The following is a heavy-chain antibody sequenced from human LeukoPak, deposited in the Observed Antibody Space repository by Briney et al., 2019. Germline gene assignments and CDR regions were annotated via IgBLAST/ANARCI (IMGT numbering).Heavy chain of an antibody. CDR1: GGSMSSYY. CDR2: IYYSGTT. Sequence: SETLSLTCTVSGGSMSSYYWGWIRQPPEKGLEYIGYIYYSGTTNYNPSLKSRVTISVDTSKNQFSLNLSSLTAADTAVYYCATSDTVSTYNWFDPWGQGTLVTVS. J-gene: IGHJ5*02. V-gene: IGHV4-59*04. D-gene: IGHD5/OR15-5a*01. CDR3: ATSDTVSTYNWFDP.